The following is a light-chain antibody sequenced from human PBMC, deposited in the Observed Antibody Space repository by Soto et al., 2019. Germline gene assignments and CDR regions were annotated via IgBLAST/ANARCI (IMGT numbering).Light chain of an antibody. J-gene: IGKJ1*01. CDR1: ESVSRN. CDR2: DAS. Sequence: EVVMTQSPATLSVSPGGRATLSCRASESVSRNLAWYQQKPGQAPRLLIYDASTRATGIPDRFSGSGSGTEFTLTISSLQPGDSATFYCQQYASYPWTFGRGTKVDIK. CDR3: QQYASYPWT. V-gene: IGKV3-15*01.